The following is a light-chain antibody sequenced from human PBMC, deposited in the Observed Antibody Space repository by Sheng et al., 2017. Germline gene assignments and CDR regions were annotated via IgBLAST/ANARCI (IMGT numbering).Light chain of an antibody. CDR3: RGVGQQSRGGW. CDR1: KLGDKY. J-gene: IGLJ3*02. Sequence: SYDLTQPPSVSVSPGQTASITCSGDKLGDKYVCWYQQKPGQSPVLVIYQDSKRPSGIPERFSGSNSGNTATLTVSGTQAMDEADYYCRGVGQQSRGGWFGGGTKLDR. CDR2: QDS. V-gene: IGLV3-1*01.